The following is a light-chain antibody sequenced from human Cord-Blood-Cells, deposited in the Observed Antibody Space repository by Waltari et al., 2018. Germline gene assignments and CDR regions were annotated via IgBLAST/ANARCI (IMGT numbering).Light chain of an antibody. V-gene: IGKV3-11*01. CDR2: DAS. J-gene: IGKJ5*01. CDR3: QQRSNWIT. CDR1: QSVSRY. Sequence: EIVLTQSPATLSLSPGERATLPCRASQSVSRYLACYQQKPGQAPRPLIYDASNRATGIPARFSGSGSGTDFTLTISSLEPEDFAVYYCQQRSNWITFGQGTRLEIK.